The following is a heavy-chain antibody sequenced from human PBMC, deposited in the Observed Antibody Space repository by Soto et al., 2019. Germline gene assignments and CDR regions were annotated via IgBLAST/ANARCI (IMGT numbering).Heavy chain of an antibody. J-gene: IGHJ4*02. Sequence: QVQLVQSGAEVKKPGSSVKVSCKASGGTFSSYAISWVRQAPGQGLEWMGGIIPIFGTANYGQKFQGRVTMPAEESTSTADMELSSLGSEDTAVYYCASKITMILVARCGGFDYWGKGTLVTVSS. D-gene: IGHD3-22*01. CDR3: ASKITMILVARCGGFDY. CDR1: GGTFSSYA. V-gene: IGHV1-69*12. CDR2: IIPIFGTA.